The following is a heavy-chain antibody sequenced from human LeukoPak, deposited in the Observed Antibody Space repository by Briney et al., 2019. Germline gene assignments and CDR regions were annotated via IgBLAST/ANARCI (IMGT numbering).Heavy chain of an antibody. CDR2: IYYSGST. V-gene: IGHV4-59*01. J-gene: IGHJ6*02. Sequence: PSETLSHACTVSGGSISSYYWSWIRQPPGKGLEWIGYIYYSGSTNYNPSLKSRVTISVDTSKNQFSLKLSSVTAADTAVYYCARDLGYSSSAPRDYYGMDVWGQGTTVTVSS. CDR1: GGSISSYY. CDR3: ARDLGYSSSAPRDYYGMDV. D-gene: IGHD6-13*01.